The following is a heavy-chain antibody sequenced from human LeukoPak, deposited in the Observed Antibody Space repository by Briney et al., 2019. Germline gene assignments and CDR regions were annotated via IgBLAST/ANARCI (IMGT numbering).Heavy chain of an antibody. CDR3: VRGGSDILTGFVDY. V-gene: IGHV4-59*01. CDR2: IYYSGNT. D-gene: IGHD3-9*01. CDR1: GGSISSYY. Sequence: SETLSLTCTVSGGSISSYYWSWIRQPPGKGLEWIGYIYYSGNTNYNPSLQTRVTISLDTSKNQFSLKLSSVSAADTAIYYCVRGGSDILTGFVDYWGQGTLVTVSS. J-gene: IGHJ4*02.